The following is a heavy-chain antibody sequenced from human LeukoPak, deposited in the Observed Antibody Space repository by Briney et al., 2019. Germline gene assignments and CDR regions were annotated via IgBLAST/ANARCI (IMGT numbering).Heavy chain of an antibody. V-gene: IGHV4-59*12. J-gene: IGHJ4*02. CDR3: ARSWVVRGVFDY. CDR2: IYHSGST. CDR1: GGSISSYY. Sequence: SETLSLTCTVSGGSISSYYWSWIRQPPGKGLEWIGYIYHSGSTYYNPSLKSRVTISVDRSKNQFSLKLSSVTAADTAVYYCARSWVVRGVFDYWGQGTLVTVSS. D-gene: IGHD3-10*01.